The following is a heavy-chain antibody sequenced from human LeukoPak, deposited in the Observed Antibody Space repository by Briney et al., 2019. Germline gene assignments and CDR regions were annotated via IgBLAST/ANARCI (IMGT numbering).Heavy chain of an antibody. J-gene: IGHJ4*02. D-gene: IGHD3-10*01. Sequence: GGSLRLSCAASGFTFSSYSMNWVRQAPGKGLEWVSSISSSSSYIYYADSVKGRFTISRDNAKNSLYLQMNSLRAEDTAVYYCARARRDNYGSGRSLYYFDYWGQGTLVTVSS. CDR1: GFTFSSYS. V-gene: IGHV3-21*04. CDR3: ARARRDNYGSGRSLYYFDY. CDR2: ISSSSSYI.